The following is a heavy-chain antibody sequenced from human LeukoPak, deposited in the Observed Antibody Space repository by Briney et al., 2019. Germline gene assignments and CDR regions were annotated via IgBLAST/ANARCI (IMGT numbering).Heavy chain of an antibody. CDR2: INPNSGDR. CDR1: GYTFTGHY. Sequence: ASVKVSCKASGYTFTGHYMHWARQAPGQGLEWLGWINPNSGDRNSAQKFQGRVTMTRDTSISTVYMELSRLRRDDTAVYYCAREGWDQRDTAAFDHWGQGTLVTVSS. J-gene: IGHJ4*02. CDR3: AREGWDQRDTAAFDH. V-gene: IGHV1-2*02. D-gene: IGHD6-19*01.